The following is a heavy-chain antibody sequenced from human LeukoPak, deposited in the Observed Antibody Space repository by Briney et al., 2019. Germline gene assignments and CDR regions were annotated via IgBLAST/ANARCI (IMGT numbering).Heavy chain of an antibody. CDR1: GYSISSDYY. CDR3: ARVAPSGVVLRGNYYYFYYMDV. V-gene: IGHV4-38-2*01. J-gene: IGHJ6*03. CDR2: IYHIEST. D-gene: IGHD3-3*01. Sequence: PSETLSLTCAVSGYSISSDYYWGWIRQPPGKGLEWIGSIYHIESTYYNPSLRSRVTISVDTSKNQFSLKLSSVTAADTAVYYCARVAPSGVVLRGNYYYFYYMDVWGKGTTVTVSS.